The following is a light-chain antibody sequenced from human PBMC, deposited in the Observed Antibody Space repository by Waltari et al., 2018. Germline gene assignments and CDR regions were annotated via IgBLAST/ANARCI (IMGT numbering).Light chain of an antibody. Sequence: QSALTQPPSASGSPGQSVTISCTGTSSDVGRYNYVSWYQHHPGKGPKLIIYEVTGRPSGVPYRFSASKSANTASLTVSGLQAEDEADYFCSSYAGGNNWVFGGGTKLTVL. J-gene: IGLJ2*01. CDR3: SSYAGGNNWV. CDR1: SSDVGRYNY. CDR2: EVT. V-gene: IGLV2-8*01.